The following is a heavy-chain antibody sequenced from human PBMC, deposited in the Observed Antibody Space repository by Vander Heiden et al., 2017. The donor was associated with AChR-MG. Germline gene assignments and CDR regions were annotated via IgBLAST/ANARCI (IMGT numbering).Heavy chain of an antibody. CDR2: ISWNSGSI. CDR3: AKDIDYNWNYPDY. CDR1: GFTFDDYA. Sequence: EVQLVESGGGLVQPGRSLRLSCAASGFTFDDYAMHWVRQAPGKGLEWVSGISWNSGSIGYADSVKGRFTISRDNAKNSLYLQMNSLRAEDTALYYCAKDIDYNWNYPDYWGQGTLVTVSS. D-gene: IGHD1-20*01. V-gene: IGHV3-9*01. J-gene: IGHJ4*02.